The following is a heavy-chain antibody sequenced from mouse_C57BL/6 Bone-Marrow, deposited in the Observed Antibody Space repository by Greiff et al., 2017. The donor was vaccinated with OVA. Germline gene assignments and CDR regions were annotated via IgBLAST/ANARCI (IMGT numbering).Heavy chain of an antibody. CDR2: IDPSDSET. CDR3: ARGALSTTVVAGPHYAMDY. V-gene: IGHV1-52*01. CDR1: GYTFTSYW. Sequence: QVQLQQPGAELVRPGSSVKLSCKASGYTFTSYWMHWVKQRPIQGLEWIGNIDPSDSETHYNQKFKDKATLTVDKSSSTAYMQLSSLTSTDSAVDYCARGALSTTVVAGPHYAMDYWGQGTSVTVSS. D-gene: IGHD1-1*01. J-gene: IGHJ4*01.